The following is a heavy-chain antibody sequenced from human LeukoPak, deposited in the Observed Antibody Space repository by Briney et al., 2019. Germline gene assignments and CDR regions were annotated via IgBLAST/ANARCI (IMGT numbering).Heavy chain of an antibody. V-gene: IGHV3-30*04. D-gene: IGHD1-26*01. CDR2: ISFDGTDA. CDR1: GFTFSSYA. Sequence: PGTSLRLSCAASGFTFSSYAIHWVRQAPGKGLEWVAVISFDGTDAFYADSVKGRFTISRDNSKNTLYLQMNSLRADDTAVYFCARGGIVGATLWYAFDIWGQGTMVTVSS. CDR3: ARGGIVGATLWYAFDI. J-gene: IGHJ3*02.